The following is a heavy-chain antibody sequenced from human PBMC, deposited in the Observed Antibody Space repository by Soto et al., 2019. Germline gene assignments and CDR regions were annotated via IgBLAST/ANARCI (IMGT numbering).Heavy chain of an antibody. Sequence: SVQVSCKASGGTFSSYAISWVRQAPGQGLEWMGGIIPILGTANYAQKFQGRVTITADESTSSAYMELSSVRSEDTAGYYCARDRGGGFDYWGQGTLVTVSS. CDR2: IIPILGTA. CDR1: GGTFSSYA. D-gene: IGHD3-16*01. V-gene: IGHV1-69*13. J-gene: IGHJ4*02. CDR3: ARDRGGGFDY.